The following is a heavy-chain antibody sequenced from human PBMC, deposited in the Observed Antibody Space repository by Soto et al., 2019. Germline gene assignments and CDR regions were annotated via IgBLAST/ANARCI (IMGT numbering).Heavy chain of an antibody. J-gene: IGHJ3*02. CDR3: AKDPPLWFGELLHAFDI. V-gene: IGHV3-23*01. CDR2: ISGSGGST. CDR1: GFTFSSYA. Sequence: EVQLLESGGGLVQPGGSLRLSCAASGFTFSSYAMSWVRQAPGKGLEWVSAISGSGGSTYYEDSVKGRFTISRDNSKNPLYLQMNSLRAEDTAVYYCAKDPPLWFGELLHAFDIWGQGKMDTVSS. D-gene: IGHD3-10*01.